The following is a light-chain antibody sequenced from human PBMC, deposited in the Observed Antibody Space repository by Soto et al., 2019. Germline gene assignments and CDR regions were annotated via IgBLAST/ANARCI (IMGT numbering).Light chain of an antibody. V-gene: IGKV1-5*03. CDR1: QSLGRW. CDR2: EAS. J-gene: IGKJ4*01. CDR3: EQYKTDAT. Sequence: DIQMTQSPSTLSASVGDRVTITCRASQSLGRWLAWYQQKPGRAPKLLIYEASSLESGVPSRFSGSGSGTEFTLTITNLQHDYFATYYCEQYKTDATFGGGTKVEI.